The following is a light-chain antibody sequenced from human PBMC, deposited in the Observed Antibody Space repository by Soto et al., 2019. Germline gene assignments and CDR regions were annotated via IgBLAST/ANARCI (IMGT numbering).Light chain of an antibody. Sequence: EIVLTQSPATLSLSPGDRATLSCRASQSVGSYLGWYQQRPGQAPRLLIYDASNRATGIPARFSGSASGTDFTLTISSRERDAFAVAYCQQRSAWPSTFGGGTKVELK. J-gene: IGKJ4*01. CDR1: QSVGSY. V-gene: IGKV3-11*01. CDR3: QQRSAWPST. CDR2: DAS.